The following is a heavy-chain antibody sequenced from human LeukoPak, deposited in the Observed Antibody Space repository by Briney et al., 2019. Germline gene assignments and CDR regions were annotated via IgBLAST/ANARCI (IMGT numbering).Heavy chain of an antibody. CDR1: GYTFTSYG. V-gene: IGHV1-18*01. Sequence: ASVKVSCKASGYTFTSYGISWMRQAPGQGLEWMGWISAYNGNTNYAQKLQGRVTMTTDTSTSTAYMELRSLRSDETAVYYCARTPDYGHYSGGYAFDIWGQGTMVTVSS. CDR2: ISAYNGNT. D-gene: IGHD4-17*01. CDR3: ARTPDYGHYSGGYAFDI. J-gene: IGHJ3*02.